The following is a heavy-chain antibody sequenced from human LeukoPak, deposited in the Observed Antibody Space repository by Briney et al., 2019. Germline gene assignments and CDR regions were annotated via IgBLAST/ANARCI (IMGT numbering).Heavy chain of an antibody. CDR2: INHSGST. D-gene: IGHD3-9*01. V-gene: IGHV4-34*01. Sequence: SETLSLTCAVYGGSFSGYYWSWIRQPPGKGLEWIGEINHSGSTNYNPSLKSRVTISVATSKNQFSLKLTSVTAADTAVYHCARGRLTTGGWFDPWGQGTLVTVSS. CDR3: ARGRLTTGGWFDP. CDR1: GGSFSGYY. J-gene: IGHJ5*02.